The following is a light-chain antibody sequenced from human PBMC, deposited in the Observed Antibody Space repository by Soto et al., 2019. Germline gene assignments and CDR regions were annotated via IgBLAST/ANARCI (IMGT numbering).Light chain of an antibody. CDR2: AAS. CDR1: QSISSSY. V-gene: IGKV3-20*01. Sequence: EIVLTQSPGTLSLSPGEGGTLSCRASQSISSSYLAWYQQKPGQSPRLLIYAASSRATGIPDRFSGSRSGTDFTLTIGRLEPEDFAVYYCQQYFSPPHTFGQGTKLEIK. J-gene: IGKJ2*01. CDR3: QQYFSPPHT.